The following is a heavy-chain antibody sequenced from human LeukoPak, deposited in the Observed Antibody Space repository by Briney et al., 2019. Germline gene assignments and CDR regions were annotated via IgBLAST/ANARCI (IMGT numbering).Heavy chain of an antibody. CDR1: GFTFSSYD. V-gene: IGHV3-13*01. D-gene: IGHD1-1*01. Sequence: PGGSLRLSCAASGFTFSSYDMPWVRHATGKGLEWVSAIGSSGDTYYSDSVKGRFTISRENAENSLYLQMNSLRAGDTAVYYCVRERMRAIKRRLNCDFDLWGRGTLVTVSS. J-gene: IGHJ2*01. CDR2: IGSSGDT. CDR3: VRERMRAIKRRLNCDFDL.